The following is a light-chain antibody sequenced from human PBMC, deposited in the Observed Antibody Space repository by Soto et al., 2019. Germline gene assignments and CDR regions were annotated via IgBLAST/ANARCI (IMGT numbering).Light chain of an antibody. CDR2: DAS. V-gene: IGKV3-15*01. CDR3: QQYNSYSSWT. Sequence: EVGVTESPATVSVSPGARATLSCRASQSVSSNLAWYQQKPGQAPRLLIYDASSLESGVPSRFSGSGSGTEFTLTISSLQPDDFATYYCQQYNSYSSWTFGQGTKVDIK. CDR1: QSVSSN. J-gene: IGKJ1*01.